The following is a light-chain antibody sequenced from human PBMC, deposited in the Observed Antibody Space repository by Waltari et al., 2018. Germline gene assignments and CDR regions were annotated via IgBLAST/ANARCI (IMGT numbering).Light chain of an antibody. CDR1: QGIANN. V-gene: IGKV1-16*02. CDR3: QQYKSYPLT. J-gene: IGKJ4*01. CDR2: DAS. Sequence: EIQMTPSPSSLSASVGDRVTITCRESQGIANNLAWVLQKPGEAPKSLIYDASSLQSGVPSKFSGSGSGTDFTLTISSLQPEDFATYYCQQYKSYPLTFGGGTKVEIK.